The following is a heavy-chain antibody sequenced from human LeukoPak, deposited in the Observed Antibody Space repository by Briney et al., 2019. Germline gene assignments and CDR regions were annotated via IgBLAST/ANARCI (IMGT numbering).Heavy chain of an antibody. D-gene: IGHD1-20*01. V-gene: IGHV4-59*01. Sequence: SETLSLTCTVSAGSINTYYWNWIRQPPGKGLEWIGYIYHSGVTNSNPSLRSRVTISVDTSKNQFSLKLSSVTAADTAVYYCAGDPYNYKWFDIWGQGTLVTVSS. J-gene: IGHJ5*02. CDR2: IYHSGVT. CDR3: AGDPYNYKWFDI. CDR1: AGSINTYY.